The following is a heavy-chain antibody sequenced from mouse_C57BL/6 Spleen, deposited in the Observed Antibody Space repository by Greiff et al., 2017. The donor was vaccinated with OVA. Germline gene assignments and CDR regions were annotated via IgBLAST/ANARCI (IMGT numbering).Heavy chain of an antibody. CDR3: ARGGTTVVDRFAY. V-gene: IGHV1-80*01. CDR1: GYAFSSYW. Sequence: QVQLQQSGAELVKPGASVKISCKASGYAFSSYWMNWVKQRPGKGLEWIGQIYPGDGDTNYNGKFKGKATLTADKSSSTAYMQLSSLTSEDSAVYFGARGGTTVVDRFAYWGQGTLVTVSA. J-gene: IGHJ3*01. CDR2: IYPGDGDT. D-gene: IGHD1-1*01.